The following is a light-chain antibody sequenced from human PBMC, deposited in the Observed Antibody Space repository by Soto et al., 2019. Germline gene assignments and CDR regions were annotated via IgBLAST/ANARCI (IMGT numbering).Light chain of an antibody. CDR1: SRDVGASNF. V-gene: IGLV2-14*03. CDR3: CSLTTGTTRV. J-gene: IGLJ1*01. Sequence: QSALTQPASVSGSPGHSITISCIGTSRDVGASNFVSWYQQHPGEAPKLLIYDVAYRPAGVSSRFSGSKSGNTASLTIAWLQAEDEADYYCCSLTTGTTRVFGTGTKVTVL. CDR2: DVA.